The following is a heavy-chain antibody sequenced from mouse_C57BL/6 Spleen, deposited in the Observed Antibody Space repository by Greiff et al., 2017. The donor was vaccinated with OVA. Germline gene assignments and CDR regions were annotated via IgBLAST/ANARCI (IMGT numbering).Heavy chain of an antibody. Sequence: QVQLQQSGAELVKPGASVKLSCKASGYTFTSYWMHWVKQRPGQGLEWIGMIHPNSGSTNYNEKFKSKATLTVDKSSSTAYMQLSSLTSEDSAVYYCARWHYGSSPWYFDVWGTGTTVTVSS. CDR2: IHPNSGST. CDR1: GYTFTSYW. CDR3: ARWHYGSSPWYFDV. J-gene: IGHJ1*03. D-gene: IGHD1-1*01. V-gene: IGHV1-64*01.